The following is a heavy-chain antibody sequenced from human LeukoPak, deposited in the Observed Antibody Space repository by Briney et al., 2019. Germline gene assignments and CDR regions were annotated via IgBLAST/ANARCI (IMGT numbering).Heavy chain of an antibody. Sequence: GGSLRLSCAASGFTFSNAWMSWVRQAPGKGLEWVGRIKSKTDGGTTDYAAPVKGRFTISRDDSKNTLYLQMNSLKTEDTAVYYCTTGDIVVVVAASYAFDIWGQGTMVTVSS. D-gene: IGHD2-15*01. J-gene: IGHJ3*02. CDR3: TTGDIVVVVAASYAFDI. V-gene: IGHV3-15*01. CDR1: GFTFSNAW. CDR2: IKSKTDGGTT.